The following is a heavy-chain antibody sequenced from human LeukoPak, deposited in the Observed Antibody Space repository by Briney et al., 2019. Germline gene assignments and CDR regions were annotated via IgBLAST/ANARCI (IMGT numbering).Heavy chain of an antibody. D-gene: IGHD6-13*01. CDR2: ISAYNGNT. CDR3: ARDLLIAAAGTHWFDP. J-gene: IGHJ5*02. V-gene: IGHV1-18*01. CDR1: GYTFTSYG. Sequence: ASVKVSCKASGYTFTSYGISWVRQAPGQGLEWMGWISAYNGNTNYAQKLQGRVTMTTDTSTSTAYMALRSLRSDDTAVYYCARDLLIAAAGTHWFDPWGQGTLVTVSS.